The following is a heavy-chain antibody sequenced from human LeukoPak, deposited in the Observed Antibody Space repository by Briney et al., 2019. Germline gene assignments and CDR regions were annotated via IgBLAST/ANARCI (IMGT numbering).Heavy chain of an antibody. CDR1: GFTLSSFH. CDR3: AKDVFHWAFDI. J-gene: IGHJ3*02. Sequence: GGSLRLSCEASGFTLSSFHMSGVRQAPGKGLEWVAAIGGGGSDTKYTDSVMGRFTLSRDLSKNTLYLQMNSLRAEDTAVYFCAKDVFHWAFDIWGQGTMVTVSS. V-gene: IGHV3-23*01. D-gene: IGHD1-1*01. CDR2: IGGGGSDT.